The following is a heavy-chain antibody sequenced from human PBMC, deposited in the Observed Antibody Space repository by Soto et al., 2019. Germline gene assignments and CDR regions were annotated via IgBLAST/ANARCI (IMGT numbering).Heavy chain of an antibody. J-gene: IGHJ4*02. CDR3: ARGPGYYFDY. Sequence: GSLRLSCAASGFTFSDYYMGWIRQAPGKGLECVSYISSSGGSTYYANSVKGRFTISRDNSKNTLYLQMGSLRAEDMAVYYCARGPGYYFDYWGQGTLVTVS. CDR2: ISSSGGST. CDR1: GFTFSDYY. V-gene: IGHV3-64*01.